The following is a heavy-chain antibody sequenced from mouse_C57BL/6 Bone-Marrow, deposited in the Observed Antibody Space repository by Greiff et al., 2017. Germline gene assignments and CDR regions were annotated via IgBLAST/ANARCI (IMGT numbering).Heavy chain of an antibody. J-gene: IGHJ1*03. D-gene: IGHD2-1*01. V-gene: IGHV1-82*01. CDR2: IYPGDGDT. Sequence: QVQLQQSGPELVKPGASVKISCKASGYAFSSSWMNWVKQRPGKGLEWIGRIYPGDGDTNYNGKFKGKATLTADKSSSTAYMQLSSLTSEDSAVYFCARRDYYGNYNWYFDVWGTGTTVTVSS. CDR3: ARRDYYGNYNWYFDV. CDR1: GYAFSSSW.